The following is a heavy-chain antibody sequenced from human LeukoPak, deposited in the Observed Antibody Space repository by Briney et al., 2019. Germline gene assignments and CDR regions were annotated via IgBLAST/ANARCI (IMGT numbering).Heavy chain of an antibody. D-gene: IGHD2-15*01. CDR2: IFSGDSET. J-gene: IGHJ4*02. CDR1: GYSFTNYW. CDR3: ARRGYSEYYFDY. V-gene: IGHV5-51*01. Sequence: GESLKISCKGSGYSFTNYWIGWVRQMPGKGLEWMGIIFSGDSETRYSPSFQGQVTISADKSITTAYLQWSSLKASDTAMCYCARRGYSEYYFDYWGQGTLVTVSS.